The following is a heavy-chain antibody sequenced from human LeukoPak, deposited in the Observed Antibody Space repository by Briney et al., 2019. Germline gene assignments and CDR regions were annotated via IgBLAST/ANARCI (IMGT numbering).Heavy chain of an antibody. Sequence: GGSLRLSCAASGFTFSSYAMSWVRQAPGKGLEWVSAISGSGGSTYYADSVKGRFTISRDNSKNTLYLQMNSLRAEDTAVYYCAKDRRSSSWYGPFDYWGQGTLVTVSS. V-gene: IGHV3-23*01. CDR1: GFTFSSYA. J-gene: IGHJ4*02. CDR2: ISGSGGST. D-gene: IGHD6-13*01. CDR3: AKDRRSSSWYGPFDY.